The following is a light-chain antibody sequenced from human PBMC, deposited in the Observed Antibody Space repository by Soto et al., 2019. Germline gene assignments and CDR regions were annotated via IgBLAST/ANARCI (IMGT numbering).Light chain of an antibody. CDR1: QGISSY. CDR2: AAS. V-gene: IGKV1-8*01. Sequence: AIRMTQSPSSLSASTGDRVTITCRASQGISSYLAWYQQKPGKAPKLLIYAASTLQSGVPSRFSGSGPGTDFTLTISCLQSEDFATYYCQQYYSYPRGTFGGGTKVEIK. CDR3: QQYYSYPRGT. J-gene: IGKJ4*01.